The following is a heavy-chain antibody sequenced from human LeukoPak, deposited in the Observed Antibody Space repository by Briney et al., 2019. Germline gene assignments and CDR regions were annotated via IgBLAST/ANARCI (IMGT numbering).Heavy chain of an antibody. V-gene: IGHV3-9*01. D-gene: IGHD2-2*02. J-gene: IGHJ4*02. Sequence: PGRSLRLSCAASGFTFDDYAMHWVRQAPGKGLEWVSGISWNSGSIGYADSVKGRFTISRDNSKNTLYLQMNSLRAEDTAVYFCARPPHSCSSTSCYSQYWGQGTLVTVSP. CDR1: GFTFDDYA. CDR2: ISWNSGSI. CDR3: ARPPHSCSSTSCYSQY.